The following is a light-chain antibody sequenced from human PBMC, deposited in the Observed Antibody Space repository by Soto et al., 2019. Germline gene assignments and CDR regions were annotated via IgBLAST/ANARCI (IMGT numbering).Light chain of an antibody. J-gene: IGLJ2*01. CDR2: EVT. CDR1: NSDVGGFNY. Sequence: QSVLTQPASVSGSPGQSITISGTGTNSDVGGFNYVSWYQQHPDKAPKLIIFEVTDRPTGVSNRFSGSKSGNTASLTISGLQSEDEAEYYCCSYTSRSTLVFGGGTKLTVL. V-gene: IGLV2-14*01. CDR3: CSYTSRSTLV.